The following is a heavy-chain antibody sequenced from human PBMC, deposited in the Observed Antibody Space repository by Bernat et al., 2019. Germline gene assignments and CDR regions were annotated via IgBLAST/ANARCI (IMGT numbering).Heavy chain of an antibody. CDR1: GFTFSSYA. CDR3: ARDVTWNYLSHYFDY. V-gene: IGHV3-23*01. CDR2: ISGSGGST. D-gene: IGHD1-7*01. Sequence: EVQLLESGGGLVQPGGSLRLSCAASGFTFSSYAMSWVRQAPGKGLEWVSAISGSGGSTYYADSVKGRFTISRDNAKNSLYLQMNSLRAEDTAVYYCARDVTWNYLSHYFDYWGQGTLVTVSS. J-gene: IGHJ4*02.